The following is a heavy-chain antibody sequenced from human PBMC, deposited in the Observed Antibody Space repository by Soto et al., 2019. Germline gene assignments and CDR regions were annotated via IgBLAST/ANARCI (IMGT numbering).Heavy chain of an antibody. CDR2: IYYSGST. D-gene: IGHD3-22*01. J-gene: IGHJ2*01. Sequence: QVQLQESGPGLVKPSQTLSLTCTVSGGSISSGDYYWSWIRQPPGKGLEWIGYIYYSGSTYYNPSLKSRDTISVETSKTQFSLKLGSVTAADTAVYYCARARSTIVVVNGYWYFHLWGRGTLVTVSS. CDR1: GGSISSGDYY. V-gene: IGHV4-30-4*01. CDR3: ARARSTIVVVNGYWYFHL.